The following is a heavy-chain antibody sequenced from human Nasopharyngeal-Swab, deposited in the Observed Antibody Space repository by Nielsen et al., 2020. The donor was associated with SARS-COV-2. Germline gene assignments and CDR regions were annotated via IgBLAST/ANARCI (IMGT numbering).Heavy chain of an antibody. CDR2: IYYSGST. CDR3: ARPKQKYYDILTGYPPGAFDI. V-gene: IGHV4-39*01. D-gene: IGHD3-9*01. Sequence: RQCPGKGLEWIGSIYYSGSTYYNPSLKRRVTISVDTSKNQFSLKLSSVTAADTAVYYCARPKQKYYDILTGYPPGAFDIWGQGTMVTVSS. J-gene: IGHJ3*02.